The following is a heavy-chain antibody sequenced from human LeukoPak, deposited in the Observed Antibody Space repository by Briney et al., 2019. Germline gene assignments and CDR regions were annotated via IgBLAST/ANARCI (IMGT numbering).Heavy chain of an antibody. CDR2: INPNSGGT. D-gene: IGHD6-13*01. CDR1: GYTFTSYY. J-gene: IGHJ4*02. CDR3: ARVHSATAAVFSY. Sequence: ASVKVSCKAFGYTFTSYYMHWVRQAPGQGLEWMGRINPNSGGTNYAQKFQGRVTMTRDTSISTAYMELSRLRSDDTAVYYCARVHSATAAVFSYWGQGTLVTVSS. V-gene: IGHV1-2*06.